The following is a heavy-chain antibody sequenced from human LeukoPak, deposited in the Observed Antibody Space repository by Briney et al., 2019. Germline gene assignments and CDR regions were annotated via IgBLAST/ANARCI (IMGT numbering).Heavy chain of an antibody. J-gene: IGHJ3*02. V-gene: IGHV1-18*01. Sequence: ASVKVSCKASGYTFTSYGISWVRQAPGQGLEWMGWISAYNGNTDYAQKLQGRVTMTTDTSTSTAYMELRSLRSDDTAVYYCARDYWGLGAFDIWGQGTMVTVSS. CDR3: ARDYWGLGAFDI. D-gene: IGHD7-27*01. CDR1: GYTFTSYG. CDR2: ISAYNGNT.